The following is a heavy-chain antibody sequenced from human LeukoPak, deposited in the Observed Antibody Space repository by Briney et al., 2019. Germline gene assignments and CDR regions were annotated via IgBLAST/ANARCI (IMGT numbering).Heavy chain of an antibody. Sequence: PGGSLRLSCAASGFTFSSYSMNWVRQAPGKGLEWVSSISSSSSYIYYADSVKGRFTISRDNAKNSLYLQMNSLRAEDTAVYYCARDWSRSSPFDYWGQGTLVTVSS. J-gene: IGHJ4*02. CDR2: ISSSSSYI. V-gene: IGHV3-21*01. CDR1: GFTFSSYS. CDR3: ARDWSRSSPFDY.